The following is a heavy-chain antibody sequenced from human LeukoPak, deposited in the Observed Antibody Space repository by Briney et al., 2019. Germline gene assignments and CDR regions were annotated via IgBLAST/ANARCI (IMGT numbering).Heavy chain of an antibody. D-gene: IGHD3-22*01. CDR2: ISYDGSNK. CDR3: VRFYYDSSGYDYGMDV. J-gene: IGHJ6*02. V-gene: IGHV3-30-3*01. Sequence: PGGSLRLSCAASGFTFSSYAMHWVRQAPGKGLEWVAVISYDGSNKYYADSVKGRFTISRDNSKNTLYLQMNSLRAEDTAVYYCVRFYYDSSGYDYGMDVWGQGTTVTVSS. CDR1: GFTFSSYA.